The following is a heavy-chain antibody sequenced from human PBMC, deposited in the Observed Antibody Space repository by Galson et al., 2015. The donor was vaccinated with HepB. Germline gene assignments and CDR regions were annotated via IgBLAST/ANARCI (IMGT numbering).Heavy chain of an antibody. CDR3: ARANTASGYYDFWSGYFQRRDYYYYYMDV. CDR2: ISSSGSTI. Sequence: SLRLSCAASGFTFSDYYMSWIRQAPGKGLEWVSYISSSGSTIYYADSVKGRFTISRDNAKNSLYLQMNSLRAEDTAVYYCARANTASGYYDFWSGYFQRRDYYYYYMDVWGKGTTVTVSS. V-gene: IGHV3-11*01. D-gene: IGHD3-3*01. CDR1: GFTFSDYY. J-gene: IGHJ6*03.